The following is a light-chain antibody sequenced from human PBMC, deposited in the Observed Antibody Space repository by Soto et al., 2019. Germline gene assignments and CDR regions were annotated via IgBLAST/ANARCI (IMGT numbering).Light chain of an antibody. V-gene: IGKV3-11*01. CDR1: QSVSSN. J-gene: IGKJ1*01. CDR2: GAS. CDR3: QQRSNWPTWT. Sequence: EMAVTQSPATLSVSPGDRATLSCRASQSVSSNLAWYQQKPGQAPRLLIYGASSRATGIPDRFSGSGSGTDFTLTISSLEPEDFAVYYCQQRSNWPTWTFGQGTKVDIK.